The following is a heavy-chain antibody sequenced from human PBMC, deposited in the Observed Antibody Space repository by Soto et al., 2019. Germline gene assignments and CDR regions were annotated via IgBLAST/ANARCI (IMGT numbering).Heavy chain of an antibody. CDR1: GFTVSDAY. CDR2: IHSGGST. Sequence: GGSLRLSCAASGFTVSDAYMTWVRLSPGQGLEWVSIIHSGGSTFYADSVKGRFTISRDNSKNTLYLQLTTLRAEDTAVYYCATVRYSGNYKPSYYFDFWGRGTLVTVPQ. V-gene: IGHV3-53*01. D-gene: IGHD1-26*01. J-gene: IGHJ4*02. CDR3: ATVRYSGNYKPSYYFDF.